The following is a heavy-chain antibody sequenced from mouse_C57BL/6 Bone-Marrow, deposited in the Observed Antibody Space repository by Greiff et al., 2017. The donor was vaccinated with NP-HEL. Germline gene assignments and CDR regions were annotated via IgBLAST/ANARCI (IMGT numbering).Heavy chain of an antibody. CDR3: ARGVYYDFSWFAY. D-gene: IGHD2-4*01. V-gene: IGHV1-80*01. CDR1: GYAFSSYW. J-gene: IGHJ3*01. CDR2: IYPGDGDT. Sequence: QVQLQQSGAELVKPGASVKISCKASGYAFSSYWMNWVKQRPGKGLEWIGQIYPGDGDTNYNGTFKGKATLTADKASSTAYMQISSLTSEDSAVYFCARGVYYDFSWFAYWGQGTLVTVSA.